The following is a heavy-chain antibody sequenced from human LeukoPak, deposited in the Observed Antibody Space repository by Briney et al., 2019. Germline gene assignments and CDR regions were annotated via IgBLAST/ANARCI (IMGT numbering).Heavy chain of an antibody. Sequence: SETLSLTCAVYGGSFSGYYWSWIRQPPGKGLEWIGEINHSGSTNYNPSLKSRVTISVDTSKNQFSLKLGSVTAADTAVYYCARREYDILTGYHLIDYWGQGTLVTVSS. CDR3: ARREYDILTGYHLIDY. J-gene: IGHJ4*02. V-gene: IGHV4-34*01. D-gene: IGHD3-9*01. CDR2: INHSGST. CDR1: GGSFSGYY.